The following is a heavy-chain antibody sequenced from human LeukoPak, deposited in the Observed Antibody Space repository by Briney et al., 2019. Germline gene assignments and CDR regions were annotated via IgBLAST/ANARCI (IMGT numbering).Heavy chain of an antibody. CDR3: AKVRGAVAITFLDY. CDR1: GFTFNNYA. D-gene: IGHD3-22*01. CDR2: ISGRGGTT. Sequence: PGGSLRLSCAASGFTFNNYAMTWVRQAPGQGLEWVSAISGRGGTTYYADSVRGRFTISRDNSKNTVYLQMNSLRAEDTAVYYCAKVRGAVAITFLDYWGQRTLVTVSS. J-gene: IGHJ4*02. V-gene: IGHV3-23*01.